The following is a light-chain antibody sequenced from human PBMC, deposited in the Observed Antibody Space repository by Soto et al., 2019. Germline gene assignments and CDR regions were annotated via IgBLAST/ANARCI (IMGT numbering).Light chain of an antibody. CDR3: QQSGSSPWT. J-gene: IGKJ1*01. CDR2: GAS. V-gene: IGKV3-20*01. CDR1: QSVSSSF. Sequence: EIVLTQSPGTLSLSPGERATLSCSASQSVSSSFLAWYQQKPGQAPRLLIYGASSRATGIPDRFSGSVSGTDFTLTISRLEPEDFAVYYCQQSGSSPWTFGQGTKVEIK.